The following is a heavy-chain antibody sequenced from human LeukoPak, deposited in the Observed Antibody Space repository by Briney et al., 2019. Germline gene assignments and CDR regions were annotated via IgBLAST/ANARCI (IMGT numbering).Heavy chain of an antibody. D-gene: IGHD3-3*01. CDR1: GFTFSSYA. Sequence: GGSLRLSCAASGFTFSSYAMSWVRQAPGKGLEWVSAISGSGGSTYYADSVKGRFTISRDNSKNTLYLQMNSLRAGDTAVYYCAKDNYDFWSGYYPSDWFDPWGQGTLVTVSS. CDR2: ISGSGGST. J-gene: IGHJ5*02. V-gene: IGHV3-23*01. CDR3: AKDNYDFWSGYYPSDWFDP.